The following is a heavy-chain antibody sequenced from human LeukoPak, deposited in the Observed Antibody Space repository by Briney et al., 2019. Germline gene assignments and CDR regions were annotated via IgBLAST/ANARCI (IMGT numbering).Heavy chain of an antibody. V-gene: IGHV1-24*01. CDR3: ARGRKYDFWSGYLEDAFDI. D-gene: IGHD3-3*01. Sequence: GASVKVSCKVSGYTLTELSMHWVRQAPGKGLEWMGGFDPEDGETIYAQKFQGRVTMTEDASTDTAYMELSSLRSEDTAVYYCARGRKYDFWSGYLEDAFDIWGQGTMVTVSS. J-gene: IGHJ3*02. CDR2: FDPEDGET. CDR1: GYTLTELS.